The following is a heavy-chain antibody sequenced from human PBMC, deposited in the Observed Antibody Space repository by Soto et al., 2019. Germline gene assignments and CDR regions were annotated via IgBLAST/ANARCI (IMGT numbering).Heavy chain of an antibody. Sequence: EVQLVESGGGLVQPGGSLRLSCVASGIPVSSNYMTWVRQAPGKGLEWVSVLHSGGDTYYANSVKGRFTISRHDSTNTVFIQMNSLTAEDTAVYDCARDGPYYDASRMDVWGQGTTVTVCS. CDR3: ARDGPYYDASRMDV. V-gene: IGHV3-53*04. CDR2: LHSGGDT. D-gene: IGHD3-3*01. CDR1: GIPVSSNY. J-gene: IGHJ6*01.